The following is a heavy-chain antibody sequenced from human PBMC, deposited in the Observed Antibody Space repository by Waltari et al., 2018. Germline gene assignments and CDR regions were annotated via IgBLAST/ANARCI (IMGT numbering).Heavy chain of an antibody. Sequence: QVHLVQSGAEVKKPGSSVKVSCKASGGPFSSYALRWVRPAPGQGLEWMGGIIPIFGTANYAQKFQGRVTITADESTSTAYMELSSLRSEDTAVYYCARDPGTRSHPGDAFDIWGQGTMVTVSS. CDR2: IIPIFGTA. CDR1: GGPFSSYA. D-gene: IGHD1-26*01. V-gene: IGHV1-69*01. CDR3: ARDPGTRSHPGDAFDI. J-gene: IGHJ3*02.